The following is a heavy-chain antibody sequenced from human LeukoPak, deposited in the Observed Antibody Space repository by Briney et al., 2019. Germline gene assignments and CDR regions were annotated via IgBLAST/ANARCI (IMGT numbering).Heavy chain of an antibody. CDR2: ISGSGGST. V-gene: IGHV3-23*01. D-gene: IGHD2-2*01. Sequence: GGSLRLSCAASGFTFRTHAMSWVRQPPGKGLEWVSAISGSGGSTYYAESVKGRFTISRDNSKHTLYLEMNSLRAVDTAVYYCAKDFFDSSSCYYFDYWGQGTLVTVSS. CDR1: GFTFRTHA. CDR3: AKDFFDSSSCYYFDY. J-gene: IGHJ4*02.